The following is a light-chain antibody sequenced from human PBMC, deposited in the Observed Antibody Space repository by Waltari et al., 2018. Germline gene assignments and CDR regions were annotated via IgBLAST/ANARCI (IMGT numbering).Light chain of an antibody. V-gene: IGLV2-14*01. J-gene: IGLJ2*01. CDR2: EIS. CDR3: TSYTYSDTLA. Sequence: QSALTQPASVSASPGQSITISCTGTSSYIGHYNYVSWYQQHPGKAPKLIIYEISYRPPGVSSRFAGDKSGNTASLTISGIRGEDEADYYCTSYTYSDTLAFGGGTKLTVL. CDR1: SSYIGHYNY.